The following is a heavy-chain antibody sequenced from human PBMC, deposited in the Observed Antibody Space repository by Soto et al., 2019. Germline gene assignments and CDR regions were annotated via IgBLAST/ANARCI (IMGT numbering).Heavy chain of an antibody. D-gene: IGHD2-15*01. CDR2: ISGSGGST. V-gene: IGHV3-23*01. Sequence: GGSLRLSCAASGFTFSSYAMSWVRQATGKGLEWVSAISGSGGSTYYADSVKGRFTISRDNSKNTLYLQMNSLRAEDTAVYYCAKAGSMGSAFDIWGQRTMVTVSS. J-gene: IGHJ3*02. CDR1: GFTFSSYA. CDR3: AKAGSMGSAFDI.